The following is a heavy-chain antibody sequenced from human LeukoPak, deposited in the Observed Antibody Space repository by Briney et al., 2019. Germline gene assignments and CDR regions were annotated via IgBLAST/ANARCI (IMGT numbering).Heavy chain of an antibody. CDR3: ARDFVKGKNQIKNDFWSGYHGD. D-gene: IGHD3-3*01. CDR2: ISAYNGNT. V-gene: IGHV1-18*01. Sequence: ASVKVSCKASGYTFTSYGISWVRQAPGQGLEWMGWISAYNGNTNYAQKLQGRVTMTTDTTTSTAYMELSRLRSDDTAVYYCARDFVKGKNQIKNDFWSGYHGDWGQGTLVTVSS. CDR1: GYTFTSYG. J-gene: IGHJ4*02.